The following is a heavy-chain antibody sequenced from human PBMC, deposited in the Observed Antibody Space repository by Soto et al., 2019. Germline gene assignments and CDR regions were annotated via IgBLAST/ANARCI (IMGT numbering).Heavy chain of an antibody. J-gene: IGHJ5*02. D-gene: IGHD3-3*01. CDR3: AKQPHYDFWNGYSNCFDP. V-gene: IGHV3-23*01. CDR2: ISGSGGNT. Sequence: EVQLLASGGGLVQPGGSLRLSCAASGFTFSTYAMSWVRQAPGKGLEWVSGISGSGGNTYYADSVKGRFTISRDNSKNTLYLQMNSLRAEDTAVYYCAKQPHYDFWNGYSNCFDPWGQGTLVTVSS. CDR1: GFTFSTYA.